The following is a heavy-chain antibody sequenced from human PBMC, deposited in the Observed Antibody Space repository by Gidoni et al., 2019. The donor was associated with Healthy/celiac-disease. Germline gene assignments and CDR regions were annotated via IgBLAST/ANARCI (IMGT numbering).Heavy chain of an antibody. CDR3: ARGRRFLMDV. D-gene: IGHD3-10*01. Sequence: QLQLQQWGAGLLKPSETLSPTCAVNGGSFSGYYWRWIRKPPGKGMEWIGEINHSGRTNYNPSLKSRVTISVDTSKNQFSLKLSSVTAADTAVYYCARGRRFLMDVWGQGTTVTVSS. V-gene: IGHV4-34*01. J-gene: IGHJ6*02. CDR2: INHSGRT. CDR1: GGSFSGYY.